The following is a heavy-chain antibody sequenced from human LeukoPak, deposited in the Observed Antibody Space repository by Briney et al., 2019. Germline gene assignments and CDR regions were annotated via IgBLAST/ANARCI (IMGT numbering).Heavy chain of an antibody. D-gene: IGHD6-13*01. CDR1: GYTFTSYG. CDR3: ARHSVSPIWATADHGLDY. V-gene: IGHV1-18*01. Sequence: ASVKVSCKASGYTFTSYGISWVRQAPGQGLEWMGWISAYNGNTNYAQKFQGRVTMTRDTSISTAYMELSRLRSDDTAVYYCARHSVSPIWATADHGLDYWGQGTLVTVSS. CDR2: ISAYNGNT. J-gene: IGHJ4*02.